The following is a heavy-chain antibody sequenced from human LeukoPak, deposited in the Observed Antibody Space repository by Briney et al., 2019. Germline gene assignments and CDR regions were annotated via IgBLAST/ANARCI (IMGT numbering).Heavy chain of an antibody. D-gene: IGHD6-19*01. J-gene: IGHJ4*02. CDR3: ASPGIAVAGTDDY. Sequence: PGGSLRLSCAASGFTVSSNYMSWIRQPPGKGLEWIGSIYYSGSTYYNPSLKSRVTISVDTSKNQFSLKLSSVTAADTAVYYCASPGIAVAGTDDYWGQGTLVTVSS. CDR2: IYYSGST. V-gene: IGHV4-39*01. CDR1: GFTVSSNY.